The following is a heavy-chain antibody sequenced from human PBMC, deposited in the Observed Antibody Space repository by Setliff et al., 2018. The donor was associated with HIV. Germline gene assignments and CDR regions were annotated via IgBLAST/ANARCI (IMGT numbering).Heavy chain of an antibody. J-gene: IGHJ6*03. V-gene: IGHV4-34*01. CDR3: AAFSGNYGHYMDV. D-gene: IGHD1-26*01. CDR2: INHSGST. CDR1: GGSFSGYY. Sequence: PSETLSLTCAVYGGSFSGYYWSWIRQPPGKGLEWIGEINHSGSTNYNPSLKSRVTISVDTSKNQFSLKLSSVTAADTAVYYCAAFSGNYGHYMDVWGKGTTVTVSS.